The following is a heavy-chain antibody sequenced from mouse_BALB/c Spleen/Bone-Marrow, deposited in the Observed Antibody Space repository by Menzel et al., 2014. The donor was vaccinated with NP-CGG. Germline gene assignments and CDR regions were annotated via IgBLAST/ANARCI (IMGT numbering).Heavy chain of an antibody. CDR1: GFDFSRYW. Sequence: EVKLVESGGGLVQPGGSLKLSCAASGFDFSRYWMSWVRQVPGKGLEWIGEINPDSSTINYTPSLKDKFIISRDNARNTLYLQMNRVRSEDSALYYCARLSYYGNLFVWGAGTTVTVSS. CDR3: ARLSYYGNLFV. CDR2: INPDSSTI. J-gene: IGHJ1*01. D-gene: IGHD1-1*01. V-gene: IGHV4-1*02.